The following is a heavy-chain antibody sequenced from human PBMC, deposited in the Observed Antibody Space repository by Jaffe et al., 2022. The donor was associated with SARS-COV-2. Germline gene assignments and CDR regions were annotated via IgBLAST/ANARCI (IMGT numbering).Heavy chain of an antibody. V-gene: IGHV1-8*01. CDR3: ARGPPWNDILTGYYYYYYYYMDV. D-gene: IGHD3-9*01. J-gene: IGHJ6*03. Sequence: QVQLVQSGAEVKKPGASVKVSCKASGYTFTSYDINWVRQATGQGLEWMGWMNPNSGNTGYAQKFQGRVTMTRNTSISTAYMELSSLRSEDTAVYYCARGPPWNDILTGYYYYYYYYMDVWGKGTTVTVSS. CDR1: GYTFTSYD. CDR2: MNPNSGNT.